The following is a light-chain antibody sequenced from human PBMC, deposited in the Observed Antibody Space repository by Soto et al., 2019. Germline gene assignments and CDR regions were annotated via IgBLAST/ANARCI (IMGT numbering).Light chain of an antibody. CDR1: SSDVGGYNY. CDR2: DVS. CDR3: CSYAGSYTYV. Sequence: QSVLTQHRSVSASPGQSVTISCTGTSSDVGGYNYVSWFQQHPGKAPKVMIYDVSKRPSGVPDRFSGSKSGNTASLTISGLQAEDEADYYCCSYAGSYTYVFGTGTKVTVL. V-gene: IGLV2-11*01. J-gene: IGLJ1*01.